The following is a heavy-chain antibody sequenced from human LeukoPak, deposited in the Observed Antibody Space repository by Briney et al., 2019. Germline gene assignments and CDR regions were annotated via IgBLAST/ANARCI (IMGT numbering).Heavy chain of an antibody. CDR3: AKDSGQLYYYGSGSFDF. V-gene: IGHV3-23*01. J-gene: IGHJ4*02. CDR1: GFTFSRYA. D-gene: IGHD3-10*01. CDR2: ISGSGGST. Sequence: GGALRLSCAASGFTFSRYAMSWVRQAPGKGPERGSAISGSGGSTYSADSVKGRFTISRDNSKNTLYLQMNSLRAEDTALYYCAKDSGQLYYYGSGSFDFWGQGTLVTVSS.